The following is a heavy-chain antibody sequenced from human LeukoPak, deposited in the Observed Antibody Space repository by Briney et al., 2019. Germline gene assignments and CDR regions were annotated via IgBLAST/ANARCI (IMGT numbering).Heavy chain of an antibody. D-gene: IGHD1-26*01. CDR2: INSDGSST. J-gene: IGHJ4*02. CDR3: ARRGEDGSYYDY. Sequence: GGSLRLSCAASGFTFSSYWMHWVRQVPGKGLVWVSRINSDGSSTSYADSVKGRFTLSRDNAKNTMYLRMNSLRAEDTAVYYCARRGEDGSYYDYWGQGTLVTVSS. V-gene: IGHV3-74*01. CDR1: GFTFSSYW.